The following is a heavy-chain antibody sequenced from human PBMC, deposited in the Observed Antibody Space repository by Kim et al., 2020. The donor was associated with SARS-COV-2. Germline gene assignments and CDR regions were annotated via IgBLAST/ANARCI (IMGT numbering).Heavy chain of an antibody. D-gene: IGHD3-10*01. V-gene: IGHV3-7*01. CDR2: IKQDGSEK. CDR3: ARVPREFRVNWFDP. CDR1: GFTFSSYW. J-gene: IGHJ5*02. Sequence: GGSLRLSCAASGFTFSSYWMSWVRQAPGKGLEWVANIKQDGSEKYYVDSVKGRFTISRDNAENSLYLQMNSLRAEDTAVYYCARVPREFRVNWFDPWGQGTLVTVSS.